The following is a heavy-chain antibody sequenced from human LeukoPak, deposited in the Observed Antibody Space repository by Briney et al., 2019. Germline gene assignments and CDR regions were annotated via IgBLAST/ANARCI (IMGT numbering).Heavy chain of an antibody. J-gene: IGHJ3*02. D-gene: IGHD1-26*01. CDR1: GFTFRHYA. Sequence: GGSLRLSCVASGFTFRHYAMSWVRQAPGKGLEWVSCISGSDVSTYYAESVKGRFTISRDNSKNTLYLQVNGLRTEDTAVYYCARGRQNSGSYSDAFDIWGQGTMVTVSS. CDR3: ARGRQNSGSYSDAFDI. V-gene: IGHV3-23*01. CDR2: ISGSDVST.